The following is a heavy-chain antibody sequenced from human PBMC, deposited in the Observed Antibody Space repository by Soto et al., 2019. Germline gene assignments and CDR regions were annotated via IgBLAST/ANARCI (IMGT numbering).Heavy chain of an antibody. Sequence: SETLSLTCAVYGGPFSGYYWSWIRQPPGKGLEWIGEINHSGSTNYNPSLKSRVTISVDTSKNQFSLKLSSVTAADTAVYYCASQKGYYDFWSGYYPPPDGMDVWGQGTTVTVSS. D-gene: IGHD3-3*01. J-gene: IGHJ6*02. CDR3: ASQKGYYDFWSGYYPPPDGMDV. CDR1: GGPFSGYY. CDR2: INHSGST. V-gene: IGHV4-34*01.